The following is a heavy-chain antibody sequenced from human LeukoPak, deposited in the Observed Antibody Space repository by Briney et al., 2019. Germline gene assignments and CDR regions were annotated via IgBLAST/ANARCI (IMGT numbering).Heavy chain of an antibody. CDR3: ATCNIAAAGNYYYYGMDV. D-gene: IGHD6-13*01. V-gene: IGHV1-24*01. CDR2: FDPEDGET. CDR1: GYTLTELS. J-gene: IGHJ6*02. Sequence: ASVKVSCKVSGYTLTELSMHWVRQAPGKGLEWMGGFDPEDGETIYAQKFQGRVTMTEDTSTDTAYMELSSLRSEDTAVYYCATCNIAAAGNYYYYGMDVWGQGTTVTVSS.